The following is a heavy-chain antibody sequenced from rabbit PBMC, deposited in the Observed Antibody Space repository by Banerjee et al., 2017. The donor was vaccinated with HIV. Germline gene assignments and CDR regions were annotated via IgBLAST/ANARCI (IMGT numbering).Heavy chain of an antibody. CDR2: INDGSSGFT. D-gene: IGHD1-1*01. Sequence: QEQLVESGGGLVKPEGSLKLSCTASGFSFSNKAVMCWVRQAPGKGLEWIACINDGSSGFTYFATWAKGRFTCSKTSSTTVTLQMTRLTAADTATYFCARDTSSSFSSYGMDLWGPGTLVTVS. V-gene: IGHV1S45*01. CDR1: GFSFSNKAV. CDR3: ARDTSSSFSSYGMDL. J-gene: IGHJ6*01.